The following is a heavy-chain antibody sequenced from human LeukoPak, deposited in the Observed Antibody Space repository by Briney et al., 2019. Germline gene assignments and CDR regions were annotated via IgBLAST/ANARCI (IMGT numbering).Heavy chain of an antibody. CDR3: AKVSPPQYVPRPFFLALDY. CDR2: IIPILGIA. Sequence: ASVKVSCKASGGTFSSYTISWVRQAPGQGLEWMGRIIPILGIANYAQKFQGRVTITADKSTSTAYMELSSLRSEDTAVYYCAKVSPPQYVPRPFFLALDYWGQGTLVTVSS. CDR1: GGTFSSYT. J-gene: IGHJ4*02. D-gene: IGHD1-14*01. V-gene: IGHV1-69*02.